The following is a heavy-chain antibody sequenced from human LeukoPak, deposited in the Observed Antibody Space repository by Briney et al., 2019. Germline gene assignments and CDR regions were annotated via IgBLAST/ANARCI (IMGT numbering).Heavy chain of an antibody. D-gene: IGHD3-22*01. Sequence: GASVKVSCKASGYTFTSYDINWVRQATGQGLEWMGWMNPNSGNTGYAQKFQGRVTMTRNTSISTAYMGLSSLRSEDTAVYYCARDPYYYDSSGRSGAFDIWGQGTMVTVSS. V-gene: IGHV1-8*01. CDR2: MNPNSGNT. J-gene: IGHJ3*02. CDR3: ARDPYYYDSSGRSGAFDI. CDR1: GYTFTSYD.